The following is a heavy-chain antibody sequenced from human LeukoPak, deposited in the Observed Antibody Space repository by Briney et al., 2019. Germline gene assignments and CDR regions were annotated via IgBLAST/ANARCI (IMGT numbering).Heavy chain of an antibody. D-gene: IGHD3-22*01. CDR2: ISWNSGSI. V-gene: IGHV3-9*01. CDR3: AKDIWTYYYDSSGYYNGYFDY. J-gene: IGHJ4*02. CDR1: GFTFDDYA. Sequence: GGSLRLSCAASGFTFDDYAMHWVRQAPGKGLEWVSGISWNSGSIGYADSVKGRFTISRDNAKNSLYLQMNSLRAEDTALYYCAKDIWTYYYDSSGYYNGYFDYWGQGTLVTVSS.